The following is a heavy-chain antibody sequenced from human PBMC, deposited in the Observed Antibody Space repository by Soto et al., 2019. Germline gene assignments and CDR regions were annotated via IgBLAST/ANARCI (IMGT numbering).Heavy chain of an antibody. CDR1: GYTFTSYG. J-gene: IGHJ6*02. V-gene: IGHV1-18*01. Sequence: ASVKVSCKASGYTFTSYGISWVRQAPGQGLEWMGWISAYNGNTNYAQKLQGRVTMTTDTSTSTAYMELRSLRSDDTAVYYCARVSAYCSGGSCYFYYYGMDVWGQGTTVTVSS. CDR2: ISAYNGNT. D-gene: IGHD2-15*01. CDR3: ARVSAYCSGGSCYFYYYGMDV.